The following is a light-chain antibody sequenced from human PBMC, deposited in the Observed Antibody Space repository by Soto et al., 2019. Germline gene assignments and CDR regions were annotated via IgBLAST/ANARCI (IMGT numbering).Light chain of an antibody. CDR2: GTS. CDR1: SSNIGAGYD. Sequence: QSVLTQPPSVSGAPGQRGTISCTGSSSNIGAGYDVHWYQQLPGTVPKLLIYGTSNRPSGVPDRFSGSKSGTSASLAITGLQAEDEADYYCQSYDSSLSGVVFGGGTKLTVL. V-gene: IGLV1-40*01. CDR3: QSYDSSLSGVV. J-gene: IGLJ2*01.